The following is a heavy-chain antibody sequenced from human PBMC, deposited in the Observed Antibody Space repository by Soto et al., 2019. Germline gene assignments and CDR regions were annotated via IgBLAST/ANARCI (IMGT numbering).Heavy chain of an antibody. CDR2: IYATGTT. J-gene: IGHJ5*02. D-gene: IGHD1-1*01. CDR1: GASISCFY. Sequence: SETLSLTCTVSGASISCFYWSWIRKSAGKGLEWIGRIYATGTTDYNPSLKSRVMMSVDTSKKQFSLKLRSVTAADTAVYYCVRDGTKTLRDWFDPWGQGISVTVSS. V-gene: IGHV4-4*07. CDR3: VRDGTKTLRDWFDP.